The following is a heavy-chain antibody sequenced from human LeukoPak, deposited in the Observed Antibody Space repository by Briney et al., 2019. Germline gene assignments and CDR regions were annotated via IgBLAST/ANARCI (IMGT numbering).Heavy chain of an antibody. J-gene: IGHJ4*02. CDR1: GFTFSSYG. CDR2: IRYDESNK. D-gene: IGHD2-21*01. CDR3: AKVGSLGGDYFDY. Sequence: GGSLRLSCAASGFTFSSYGMHWVRQAPGKGLEWVAFIRYDESNKYYADSVKGRFTISRDNSKNTLYLQMSSLRAEDTAVYFCAKVGSLGGDYFDYWGQGTLVTVSS. V-gene: IGHV3-30*02.